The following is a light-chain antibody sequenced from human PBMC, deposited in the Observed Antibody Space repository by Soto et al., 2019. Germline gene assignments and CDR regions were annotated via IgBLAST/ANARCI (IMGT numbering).Light chain of an antibody. V-gene: IGLV2-14*01. CDR1: SSDVGSYNY. CDR2: DVS. J-gene: IGLJ2*01. Sequence: QSALTQPASVSGSPGQSITISCSVTSSDVGSYNYVSWYQQHPDRAPKLMIYDVSNRPSGVSNRFSGSKSGNTASLTISGLQAEDEADYYCSSYTSSSTLLFGGGTKLTVL. CDR3: SSYTSSSTLL.